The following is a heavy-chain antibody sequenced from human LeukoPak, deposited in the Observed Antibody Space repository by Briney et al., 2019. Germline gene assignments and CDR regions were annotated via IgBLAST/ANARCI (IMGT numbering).Heavy chain of an antibody. D-gene: IGHD4-17*01. CDR1: GGSISSYY. Sequence: PSETLSLTCTVSGGSISSYYWSWIRQPPGKGLEWIGHIYYSGSTNYNPSLKSRVTISVDTSKNRFSLKLSSVTAADTAVYYCARVGDYGDYYYYGMDVWGQGTTVTVSS. V-gene: IGHV4-59*01. CDR2: IYYSGST. J-gene: IGHJ6*02. CDR3: ARVGDYGDYYYYGMDV.